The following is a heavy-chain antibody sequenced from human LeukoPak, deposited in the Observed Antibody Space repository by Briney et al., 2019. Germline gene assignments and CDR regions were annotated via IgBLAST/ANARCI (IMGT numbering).Heavy chain of an antibody. J-gene: IGHJ4*02. D-gene: IGHD2/OR15-2a*01. CDR2: IYPGDSDN. Sequence: GGPLEISFQGSGSLFAGYWIGWVRQMHGKGLEWMRIIYPGDSDNRYSTSFKGQFTISVDKSITPSFVQWSSLEASANATFFCARLGKEYDGCENFRIDYWGQGTPVIASS. V-gene: IGHV5-51*01. CDR1: GSLFAGYW. CDR3: ARLGKEYDGCENFRIDY.